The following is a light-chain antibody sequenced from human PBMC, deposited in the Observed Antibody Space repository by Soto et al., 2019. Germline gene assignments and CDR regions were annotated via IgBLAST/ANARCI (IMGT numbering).Light chain of an antibody. CDR2: GAS. CDR1: QSVDSY. V-gene: IGKV3-11*01. J-gene: IGKJ5*01. CDR3: QQRSSWPIT. Sequence: EIVMTQSPVTLSVSPGERATLSCRASQSVDSYLVWYQQKPGQAPRLLIFGASNRATGIPARFSGSGSGTDFTLTINSLEPEDFAVYYCQQRSSWPITFGQGTRLEIK.